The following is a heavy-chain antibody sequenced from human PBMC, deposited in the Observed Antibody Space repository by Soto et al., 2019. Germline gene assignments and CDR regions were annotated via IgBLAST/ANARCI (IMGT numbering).Heavy chain of an antibody. Sequence: EVQLVESGGGLVQPGGSLRLSCAASGFTFSSYSMNWVRQAPGKGLEWVSYISSSSSTIYYADSVKGRFTISRDNAKNSLYLQMNSLRAEDTAVYYCARDGYGDYVGDNNWFDPWGQGTLVTVSS. D-gene: IGHD4-17*01. V-gene: IGHV3-48*01. CDR2: ISSSSSTI. CDR1: GFTFSSYS. CDR3: ARDGYGDYVGDNNWFDP. J-gene: IGHJ5*02.